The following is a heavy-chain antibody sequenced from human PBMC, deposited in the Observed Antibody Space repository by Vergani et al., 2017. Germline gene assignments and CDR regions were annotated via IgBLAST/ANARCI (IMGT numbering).Heavy chain of an antibody. CDR2: INTNTGNP. Sequence: QVQLVQSGSELKKPGASVKVSCKASGYTFTTYAMNWARQAPGQGLEWMGWINTNTGNPTYAPCFTGRFVFSLDTSVSTTYLHISSLEPEDTAVYYCARDPRVREAPGGRFEYWGQGTLVTVSA. CDR3: ARDPRVREAPGGRFEY. D-gene: IGHD3-10*01. CDR1: GYTFTTYA. J-gene: IGHJ4*02. V-gene: IGHV7-4-1*02.